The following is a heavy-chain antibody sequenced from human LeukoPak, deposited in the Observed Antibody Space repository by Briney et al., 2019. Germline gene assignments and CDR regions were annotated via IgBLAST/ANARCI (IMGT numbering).Heavy chain of an antibody. CDR1: GFTFSSYA. Sequence: PGGSLRLSCAASGFTFSSYAMSWVRQAPGKGLEWVSAISGSGGSTYYADSVKGRFTISRDNSKNTLYLQMNSLRAEDTAVYYCAKVDAYCGGDCYTDGFDYWGQGTLVTVSS. D-gene: IGHD2-21*02. CDR3: AKVDAYCGGDCYTDGFDY. J-gene: IGHJ4*02. V-gene: IGHV3-23*01. CDR2: ISGSGGST.